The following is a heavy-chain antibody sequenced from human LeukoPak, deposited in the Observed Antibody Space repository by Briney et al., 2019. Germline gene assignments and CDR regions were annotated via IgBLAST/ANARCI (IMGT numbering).Heavy chain of an antibody. CDR2: VSFDGYNK. J-gene: IGHJ4*02. Sequence: GRSLRLSCAASGFIFSDYAMHWVCQAPGEGLEWVALVSFDGYNKYYADSVKDRFTISRDNSNNTLYLEMKSLRAEDTAVYYCAKDKIAVTATSFDSWSQGDLVTVSS. V-gene: IGHV3-30*18. CDR3: AKDKIAVTATSFDS. CDR1: GFIFSDYA. D-gene: IGHD6-19*01.